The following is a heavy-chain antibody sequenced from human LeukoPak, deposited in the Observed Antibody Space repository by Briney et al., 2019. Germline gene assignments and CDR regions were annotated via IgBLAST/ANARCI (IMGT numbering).Heavy chain of an antibody. Sequence: GGSLRLSCAASGFTFSSYAMSWVRQAPGKGLEWVSAISGSGASTYYADSVKGRFTISRDNSKNTLYLQMNSLRAEDTAVYYCAKDLYSSSWYTPRTRNWFDPWGQGTLVTVSS. J-gene: IGHJ5*02. CDR1: GFTFSSYA. CDR3: AKDLYSSSWYTPRTRNWFDP. CDR2: ISGSGAST. V-gene: IGHV3-23*01. D-gene: IGHD6-13*01.